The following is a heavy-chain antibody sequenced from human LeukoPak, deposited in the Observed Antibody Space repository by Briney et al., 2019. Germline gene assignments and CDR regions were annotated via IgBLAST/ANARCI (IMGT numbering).Heavy chain of an antibody. D-gene: IGHD3-22*01. J-gene: IGHJ4*02. Sequence: GGSLRLSCAASGFTFSNYWMHWVRQAPGKGLVWVSRINSDGRSTSYADSVKDRFTISRDNAKNTLYLQMNSLRAEDTAVYYCARGYYDSSGYYLIDYWGQGTLVTVSS. CDR3: ARGYYDSSGYYLIDY. CDR2: INSDGRST. CDR1: GFTFSNYW. V-gene: IGHV3-74*01.